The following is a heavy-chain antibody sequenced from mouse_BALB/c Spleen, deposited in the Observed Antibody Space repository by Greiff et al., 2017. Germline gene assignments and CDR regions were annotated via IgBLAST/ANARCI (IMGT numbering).Heavy chain of an antibody. D-gene: IGHD1-3*01. V-gene: IGHV1-7*01. CDR1: GYTFTSYW. Sequence: VQLQQSGAELAKPGASVKMSCKASGYTFTSYWMHWVKQRPGQGLEWIGYINPSTGYTEYNQKFKDKATLTADKSSSTAYMQLSSLTSEDSAVYYCARGEVGNAWFAYWGQGTLVTVSA. J-gene: IGHJ3*01. CDR3: ARGEVGNAWFAY. CDR2: INPSTGYT.